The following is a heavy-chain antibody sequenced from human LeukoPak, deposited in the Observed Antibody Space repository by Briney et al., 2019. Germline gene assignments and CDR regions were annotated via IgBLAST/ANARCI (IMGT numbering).Heavy chain of an antibody. CDR3: VRLRRNSDRSDYYYFYDY. V-gene: IGHV3-21*01. Sequence: GGPVTRSCAASGLTFSDYSINWVRQAPGKGLEWVSSINHRSSSLYYADAVKGRFTISRDNARSSLSLQMNSLRAEDTAVYYCVRLRRNSDRSDYYYFYDYWGQGILLPVSS. D-gene: IGHD3-22*01. J-gene: IGHJ4*02. CDR1: GLTFSDYS. CDR2: INHRSSSL.